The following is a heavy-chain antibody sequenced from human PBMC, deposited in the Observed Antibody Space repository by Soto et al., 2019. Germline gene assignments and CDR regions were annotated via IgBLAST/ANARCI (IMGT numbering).Heavy chain of an antibody. V-gene: IGHV6-1*01. Sequence: LSRSCAISEESGCSNSSAPNLILLLPARGLEWMGRTYYRSKGNNDYSISVNSRITINPDTSKNHFSLQLNSVTPEDTAVYYCARGDGYHFGYWGQGTLGTLSS. CDR1: EESGCSNSSA. J-gene: IGHJ4*02. CDR2: TYYRSKGNN. CDR3: ARGDGYHFGY. D-gene: IGHD1-1*01.